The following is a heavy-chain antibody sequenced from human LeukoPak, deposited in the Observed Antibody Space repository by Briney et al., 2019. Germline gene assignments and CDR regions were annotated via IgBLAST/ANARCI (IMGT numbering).Heavy chain of an antibody. Sequence: SETLSLTCTVSGGSISSYYWSWIRQPPGKGLEWIGYIYYSGSTNYNPSLKSRVTISVDTSKNQFSLKLSSVTAADTAVYYCARGAKEWLLLYFDYWGQGTLVTVSS. D-gene: IGHD3-3*01. CDR2: IYYSGST. CDR3: ARGAKEWLLLYFDY. J-gene: IGHJ4*02. CDR1: GGSISSYY. V-gene: IGHV4-59*01.